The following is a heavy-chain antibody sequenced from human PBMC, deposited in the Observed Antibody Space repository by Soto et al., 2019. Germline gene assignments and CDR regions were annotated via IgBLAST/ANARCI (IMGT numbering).Heavy chain of an antibody. Sequence: GPVPGSCKASGYAVTSYGIRWARQAPGQGLEWMGWISAYNGNTNYAQKLQGRVTMTTDTSTSTAYMELRSLRSDDTAVYYCARVGLWELLRYPDYWGQGTLVTVSS. J-gene: IGHJ4*02. V-gene: IGHV1-18*01. D-gene: IGHD1-26*01. CDR3: ARVGLWELLRYPDY. CDR1: GYAVTSYG. CDR2: ISAYNGNT.